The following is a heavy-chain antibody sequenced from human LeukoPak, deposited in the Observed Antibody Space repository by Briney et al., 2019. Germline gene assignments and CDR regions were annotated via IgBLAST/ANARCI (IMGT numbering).Heavy chain of an antibody. D-gene: IGHD3-22*01. V-gene: IGHV3-74*01. J-gene: IGHJ4*02. CDR2: INSDGSST. CDR1: GFTFSSYW. Sequence: GGSLRLACAASGFTFSSYWMHWVRQAQGKGLVWVSRINSDGSSTSYADSVKGRFTTSRDNAKNTLYLQMNSLRAEDTAVYYCAREPHAPYYYDSRLFDYWGQGTLVTVSS. CDR3: AREPHAPYYYDSRLFDY.